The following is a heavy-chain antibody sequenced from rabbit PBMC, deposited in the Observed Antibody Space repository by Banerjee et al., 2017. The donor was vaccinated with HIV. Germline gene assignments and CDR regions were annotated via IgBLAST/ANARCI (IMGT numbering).Heavy chain of an antibody. CDR2: ILRSTGGA. CDR3: ARWDSSVWSIYFNL. J-gene: IGHJ4*01. D-gene: IGHD4-1*01. Sequence: QEQLVEYGGDLVKPGASLTLTCTASGFSFSSGYDMWWVRQAPGKGLEWIACILRSTGGAAYASWAKGRFTFSKAPSTTVTLQMTRLTAADSATYFCARWDSSVWSIYFNLWGQGTLVTVS. CDR1: GFSFSSGYD. V-gene: IGHV1S45*01.